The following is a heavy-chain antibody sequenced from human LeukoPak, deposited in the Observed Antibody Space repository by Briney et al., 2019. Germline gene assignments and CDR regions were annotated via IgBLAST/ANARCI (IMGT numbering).Heavy chain of an antibody. CDR3: ARKDRLPQNNWFDP. D-gene: IGHD4-11*01. CDR2: IMPIFGTT. J-gene: IGHJ5*02. V-gene: IGHV1-69*13. CDR1: GGTFTNHA. Sequence: SVTVSCKASGGTFTNHAFSWLRQAPGQGLEWMGGIMPIFGTTNYAQKFQDRVTITADEITSTVYMELSSLRSEDTAVYYCARKDRLPQNNWFDPWGQGTLVTVSS.